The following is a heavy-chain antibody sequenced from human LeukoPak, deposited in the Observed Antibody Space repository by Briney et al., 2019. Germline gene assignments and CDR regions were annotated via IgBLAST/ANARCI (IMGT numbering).Heavy chain of an antibody. Sequence: PGGSLSLSCAASGCTFSSYSMNWVRQAPGKGLEWVSSISSSSSYIYYADSEKGRFTISRENAKHSLYLQINSQRARTTAVYYCAREYYYDSSGYSAYWGQGTLVTVSS. CDR2: ISSSSSYI. CDR3: AREYYYDSSGYSAY. D-gene: IGHD3-22*01. V-gene: IGHV3-21*01. J-gene: IGHJ4*02. CDR1: GCTFSSYS.